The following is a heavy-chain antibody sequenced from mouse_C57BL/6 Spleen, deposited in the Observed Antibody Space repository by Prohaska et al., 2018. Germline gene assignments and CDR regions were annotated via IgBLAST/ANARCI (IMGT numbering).Heavy chain of an antibody. Sequence: NMDWVKQSHGKSLEWIGDINPNNGGTIYNQKFKGKATLTVNKSSSTAYMELRSLTSEDSAVYYCALNLAWFAYWGQGTLVTVSA. CDR3: ALNLAWFAY. CDR2: INPNNGGT. CDR1: N. J-gene: IGHJ3*01. V-gene: IGHV1-18*01.